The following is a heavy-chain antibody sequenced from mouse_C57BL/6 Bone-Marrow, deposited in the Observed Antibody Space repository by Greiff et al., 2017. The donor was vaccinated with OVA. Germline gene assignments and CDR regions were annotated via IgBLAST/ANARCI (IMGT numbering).Heavy chain of an antibody. D-gene: IGHD6-1*01. CDR2: INPSSGYT. CDR1: GYTFTSYT. CDR3: ARSAPSGSFDY. Sequence: VQLQQSGAELARPGASVKMSCKASGYTFTSYTMHWVKQRPGQGLEWIGYINPSSGYTKYNQKFKDKATLTADKSSSTAYMQLSSLTSEDSAVYYGARSAPSGSFDYWGQGTTLTVSS. J-gene: IGHJ2*01. V-gene: IGHV1-4*01.